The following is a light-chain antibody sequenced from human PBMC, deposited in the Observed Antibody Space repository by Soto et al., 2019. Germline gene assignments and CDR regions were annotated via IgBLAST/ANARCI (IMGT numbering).Light chain of an antibody. CDR3: QRRFNWPPIT. Sequence: EIVLTQSPATLSLSPGERATLSCRASQSVRQYLAWYQQKPGQAPRLLIYDTSNRATGIPARFSGSGSETDFTLTINSLEPEDFAVYYCQRRFNWPPITFGQGTRLEIK. CDR2: DTS. V-gene: IGKV3-11*01. J-gene: IGKJ5*01. CDR1: QSVRQY.